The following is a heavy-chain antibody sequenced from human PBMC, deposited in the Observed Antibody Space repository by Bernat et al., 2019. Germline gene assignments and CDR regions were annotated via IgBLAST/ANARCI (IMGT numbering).Heavy chain of an antibody. CDR3: ARGEWGAWFDS. D-gene: IGHD1-26*01. CDR2: IRADNGNT. J-gene: IGHJ5*01. V-gene: IGHV1-18*01. Sequence: QVQLVQSGGEVKNPGASVKVSCKASGYTFTNFGIGWVRQAPGQGLEWMGWIRADNGNTNHAQKFQGRLTVTTDTSTNTAYMELRGLRSDDTAMYYCARGEWGAWFDSWGQGTLVTVSS. CDR1: GYTFTNFG.